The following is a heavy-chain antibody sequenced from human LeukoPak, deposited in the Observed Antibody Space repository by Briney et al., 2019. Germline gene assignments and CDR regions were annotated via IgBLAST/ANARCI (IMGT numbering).Heavy chain of an antibody. D-gene: IGHD3-10*01. CDR1: GFTFSGDS. Sequence: GGSLRLSCAASGFTFSGDSMNWVRQARGKGLEWVSSISSSSSYIYYADSVKGRFTISRDNAKHSLYLQMNSPRAEDTAVYYCARDRFESLVLPDYYFFYRGQGAPFTVSS. J-gene: IGHJ4*02. CDR3: ARDRFESLVLPDYYFFY. CDR2: ISSSSSYI. V-gene: IGHV3-21*01.